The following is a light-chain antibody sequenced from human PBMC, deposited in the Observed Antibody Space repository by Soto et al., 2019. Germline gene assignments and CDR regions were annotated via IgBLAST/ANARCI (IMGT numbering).Light chain of an antibody. CDR2: DAS. CDR1: QSISHF. CDR3: QQANSFPIT. Sequence: DIQMTQSPSTLSASVGDRVTITCRASQSISHFLAWYQQKPGKVPKLLIYDASNLGSGVPSRFSGSGSGTDFTLTISCLQSEDFATYYCQQANSFPITFGQGTRLEIK. V-gene: IGKV1-5*01. J-gene: IGKJ5*01.